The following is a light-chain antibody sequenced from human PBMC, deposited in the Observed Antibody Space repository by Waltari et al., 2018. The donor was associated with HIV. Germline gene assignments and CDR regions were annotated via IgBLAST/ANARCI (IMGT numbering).Light chain of an antibody. Sequence: QSVLTQPPSTSATPGQRVNSSCSGGSTNNGRNEVHWYRQIPGAAPHLLNHSNDQRPSGVPDRFSGSTSGTSASLAISVLRSEDEADYYCAAWDDSLSGLAFGGGTKLTVL. J-gene: IGLJ2*01. CDR2: SND. CDR3: AAWDDSLSGLA. V-gene: IGLV1-47*01. CDR1: STNNGRNE.